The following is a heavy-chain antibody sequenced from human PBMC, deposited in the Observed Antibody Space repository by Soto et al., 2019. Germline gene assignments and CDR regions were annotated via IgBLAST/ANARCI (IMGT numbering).Heavy chain of an antibody. V-gene: IGHV5-51*01. CDR2: IYPGDSDT. J-gene: IGHJ5*01. D-gene: IGHD4-4*01. CDR3: ARQPYSNYPDWFDP. Sequence: PGESLKISCKGSGYSFTSYWIGWVRQMPVKGLEWMGIIYPGDSDTRYSPSFQGQVTISADKPISTAYLQWSSLKASDTAMYYCARQPYSNYPDWFDPWGQGTLVTVSS. CDR1: GYSFTSYW.